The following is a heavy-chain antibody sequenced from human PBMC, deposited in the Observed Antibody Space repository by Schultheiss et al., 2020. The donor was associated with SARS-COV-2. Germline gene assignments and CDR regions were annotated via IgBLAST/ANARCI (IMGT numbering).Heavy chain of an antibody. D-gene: IGHD3-10*01. CDR3: ARGPASAD. J-gene: IGHJ4*02. V-gene: IGHV4-34*01. CDR2: INHSGST. Sequence: SETLSLTCAVYGGSFSGYYWSWIRQPPGKGLEWIGEINHSGSTYYNPSLKSRVTISVDTSKNQFSLKLSSVTAADTAVYYCARGPASADWGQGTLVTVSS. CDR1: GGSFSGYY.